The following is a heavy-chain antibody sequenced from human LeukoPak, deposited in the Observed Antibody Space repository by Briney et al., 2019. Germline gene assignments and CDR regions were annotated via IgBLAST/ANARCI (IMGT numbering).Heavy chain of an antibody. CDR1: GGSISSYY. V-gene: IGHV4-59*01. CDR3: ARGQSVHAWHWDH. CDR2: ISDSGRA. D-gene: IGHD1-1*01. Sequence: SETLSLPCTVSGGSISSYYWSWIRKSPGRGLEGIGFISDSGRANHNPYLRSRVTISIDTSKTQLSLKLSSVTAADTVVYFCARGQSVHAWHWDHWGQGTLATVSS. J-gene: IGHJ4*02.